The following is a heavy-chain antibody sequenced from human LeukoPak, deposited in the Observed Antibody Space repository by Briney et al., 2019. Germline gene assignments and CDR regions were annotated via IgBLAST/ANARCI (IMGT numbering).Heavy chain of an antibody. CDR2: INHSGST. D-gene: IGHD3-10*01. J-gene: IGHJ4*02. V-gene: IGHV4-34*01. CDR1: GGSFSGYY. CDR3: ARDRYYGSGSYYNPRRGYFDY. Sequence: SETLSLTCAAYGGSFSGYYWSLIRQPPGKGLEWIGEINHSGSTNYNPSLKSRVTISVDTSKNQFSLKLSSVTAADTAVYYCARDRYYGSGSYYNPRRGYFDYWGQGTLVTVSS.